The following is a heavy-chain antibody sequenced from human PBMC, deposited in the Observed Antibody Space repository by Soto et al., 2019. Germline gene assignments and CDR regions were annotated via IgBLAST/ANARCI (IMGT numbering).Heavy chain of an antibody. V-gene: IGHV4-59*01. D-gene: IGHD3-3*01. CDR3: ARFWSGSYGLDV. CDR1: GDCISTYS. CDR2: IYSSGSV. J-gene: IGHJ6*02. Sequence: QVQLLESGPGLVKPSETLSLTCTVSGDCISTYSWNWIRQPPGGGLEWIGYIYSSGSVSYNPSLESRLSLSVDTSKKQLSLRLRSVTAADTAMYYCARFWSGSYGLDVWGPGTTVTVSS.